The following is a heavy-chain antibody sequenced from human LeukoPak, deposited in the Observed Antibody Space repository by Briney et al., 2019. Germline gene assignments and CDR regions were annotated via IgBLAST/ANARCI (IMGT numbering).Heavy chain of an antibody. V-gene: IGHV4-34*01. CDR2: INHSGST. D-gene: IGHD3-10*01. Sequence: PETLSLTCAVYGGSFSGYYWSWIRQPPGKGLEWIGEINHSGSTNYNPSLKSRVTISVDTSKNQFSLKLSSVTAADTAVYYCARVGDYYASGSFAEWFDPWGQGTLVTVSS. J-gene: IGHJ5*02. CDR3: ARVGDYYASGSFAEWFDP. CDR1: GGSFSGYY.